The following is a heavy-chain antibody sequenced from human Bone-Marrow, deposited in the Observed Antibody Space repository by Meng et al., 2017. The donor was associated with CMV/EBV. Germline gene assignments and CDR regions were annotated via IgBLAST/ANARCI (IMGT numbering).Heavy chain of an antibody. CDR3: ARSGDYGDYFDY. CDR1: GFTFSGYT. V-gene: IGHV3-21*01. J-gene: IGHJ4*02. D-gene: IGHD4-17*01. CDR2: ILSGTNDI. Sequence: GGSLRLSCAASGFTFSGYTMNWVRQAPGKGLEWVSYILSGTNDIYYADSMKGRFTISRDNAKNSLYLQMNSLRAEDTAVYYCARSGDYGDYFDYWGQGTRVTVSS.